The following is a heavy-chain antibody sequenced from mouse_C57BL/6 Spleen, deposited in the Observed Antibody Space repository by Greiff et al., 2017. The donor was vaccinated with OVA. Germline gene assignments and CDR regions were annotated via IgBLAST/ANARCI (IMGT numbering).Heavy chain of an antibody. J-gene: IGHJ2*01. CDR1: GYTFTSYW. Sequence: VQLQQPGAELVMPGASVKLSCKASGYTFTSYWMHWVKQRPGQGLEWIGEIDPSDSYTNYNQKFKGKSTLTVDKSSSTAYMQLSSLTSEDSAVYYCARGSMVVATDYWGQGTTLTVSS. CDR3: ARGSMVVATDY. CDR2: IDPSDSYT. D-gene: IGHD1-1*01. V-gene: IGHV1-69*01.